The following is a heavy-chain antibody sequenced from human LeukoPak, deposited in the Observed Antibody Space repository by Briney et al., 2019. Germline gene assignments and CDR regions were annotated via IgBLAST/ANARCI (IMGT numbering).Heavy chain of an antibody. CDR1: GGSISSSVYY. V-gene: IGHV4-39*01. CDR3: ASLANTLDTAMDDY. Sequence: PSETLSLTCTVSGGSISSSVYYWGWIRQPPAKGLEWIGSIYYSGTTYYNPSLKSRVTISVDTSKNQFSLKLSSVTAADTAVYYCASLANTLDTAMDDYWGQGTLVTVSS. CDR2: IYYSGTT. D-gene: IGHD5-18*01. J-gene: IGHJ4*02.